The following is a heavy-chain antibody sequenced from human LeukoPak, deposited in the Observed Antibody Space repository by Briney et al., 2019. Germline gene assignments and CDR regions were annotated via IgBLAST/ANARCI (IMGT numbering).Heavy chain of an antibody. D-gene: IGHD6-19*01. CDR1: GYTFTGYY. Sequence: GASVKVSCKASGYTFTGYYMHWVRQAPGQGLEWMGWMNPNSGATNYAQKFQGRVTMTRDTSISTAYMELSSLISDDTAVYYCARGIAVAGTDYWGQGTLVTVSS. J-gene: IGHJ4*02. CDR2: MNPNSGAT. CDR3: ARGIAVAGTDY. V-gene: IGHV1-2*02.